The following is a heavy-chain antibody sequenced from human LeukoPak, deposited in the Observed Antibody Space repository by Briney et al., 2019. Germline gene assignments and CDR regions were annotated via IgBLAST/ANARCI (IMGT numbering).Heavy chain of an antibody. V-gene: IGHV1-8*01. CDR1: GYTFTSYD. D-gene: IGHD5-18*01. CDR3: ARGEGSLGLWLQDY. Sequence: GASVKVSCKASGYTFTSYDINWVRQATGQGLEWMGWMNPNSGNTGYAQKFQGRVTMTRNTFISTAYMELSSLRSEDTAVYYCARGEGSLGLWLQDYWGQGTLVTVSS. J-gene: IGHJ4*02. CDR2: MNPNSGNT.